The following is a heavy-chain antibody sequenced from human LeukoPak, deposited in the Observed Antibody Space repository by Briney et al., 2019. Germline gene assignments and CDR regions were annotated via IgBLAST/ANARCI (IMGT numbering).Heavy chain of an antibody. J-gene: IGHJ6*03. V-gene: IGHV3-30*01. CDR2: ISYDGSNK. CDR3: ARDLTGYMDV. D-gene: IGHD3-9*01. CDR1: GFTFSSYA. Sequence: PGGSLRLSCAASGFTFSSYAMHRVRQAPGKGLEWVAVISYDGSNKYYADSVKGRFTISRDNSKNTLYLQMNSLRAEDTAVYYCARDLTGYMDVWGKGTTVTVSS.